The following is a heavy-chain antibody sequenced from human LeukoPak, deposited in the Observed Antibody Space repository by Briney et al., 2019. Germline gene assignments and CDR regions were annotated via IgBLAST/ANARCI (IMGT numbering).Heavy chain of an antibody. V-gene: IGHV1-24*01. Sequence: ASVTVSCKVTGNTLSEFSMHWVRQSPGKGLEWMGGFDPEVGETVYAQKFQGRVTMTEDTSTETAYMELSSLRSEDTAVYYCATDLLAGGLKTFDPWGQGTLVTVSS. J-gene: IGHJ5*02. CDR1: GNTLSEFS. CDR2: FDPEVGET. CDR3: ATDLLAGGLKTFDP.